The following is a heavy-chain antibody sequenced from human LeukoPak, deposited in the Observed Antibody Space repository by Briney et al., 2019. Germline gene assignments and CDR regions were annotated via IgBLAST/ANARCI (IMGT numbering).Heavy chain of an antibody. D-gene: IGHD3-22*01. Sequence: GGSLRLSCAASGFTVSSKYMSWVRQAPGKGLEWVSVFYSGGSTYYTDSVKGRFTISRDNSKNTLYLQMNSLRAEDTAVYYCARVTGSFDSSAFDIWGQGTMVTVSS. J-gene: IGHJ3*02. V-gene: IGHV3-53*01. CDR3: ARVTGSFDSSAFDI. CDR2: FYSGGST. CDR1: GFTVSSKY.